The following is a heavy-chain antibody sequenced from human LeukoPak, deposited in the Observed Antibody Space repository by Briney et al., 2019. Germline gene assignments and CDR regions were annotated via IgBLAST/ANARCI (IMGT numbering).Heavy chain of an antibody. CDR2: ISWNSGSI. Sequence: PGGSLRLSCAASGFTFDDYAMHWVRQAPGKGLEWVSGISWNSGSIGYADSVKGRFTISRDNAKNSLYLQMNSLRAEDTALYYCAKDLIAAAGTEYYYYGMDVWGQGTTVTVSS. CDR1: GFTFDDYA. CDR3: AKDLIAAAGTEYYYYGMDV. J-gene: IGHJ6*02. D-gene: IGHD6-13*01. V-gene: IGHV3-9*01.